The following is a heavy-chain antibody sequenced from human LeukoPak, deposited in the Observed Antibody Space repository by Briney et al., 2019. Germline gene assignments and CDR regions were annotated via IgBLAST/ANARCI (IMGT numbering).Heavy chain of an antibody. CDR1: GFTFSSYA. Sequence: GGSLRLSCAASGFTFSSYAMSWVCQAPGKGLEWVSAISGSGGSTYYADSVKGRFTISRDNSKNTLYLQMNSLRAEDTAVYHCAKDLRTGQVVIGFDYWGQGTLVTVSS. D-gene: IGHD3-22*01. J-gene: IGHJ4*02. CDR2: ISGSGGST. V-gene: IGHV3-23*01. CDR3: AKDLRTGQVVIGFDY.